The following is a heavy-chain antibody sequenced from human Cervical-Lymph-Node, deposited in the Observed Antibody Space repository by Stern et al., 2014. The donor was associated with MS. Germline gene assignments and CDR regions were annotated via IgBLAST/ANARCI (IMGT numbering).Heavy chain of an antibody. Sequence: VQLVESGPGLVKPSQTLSLTCTVSGGSISSGGYYWSWIRPHPGKGLEWIGYIHHSGNTYYNPSLKSRLTISVDTSKNQFSLKLSPVTAADTAVYYCARDSGALTTVTTGSIDYWGQGTLVTVSS. D-gene: IGHD4-17*01. CDR1: GGSISSGGYY. CDR3: ARDSGALTTVTTGSIDY. V-gene: IGHV4-31*03. J-gene: IGHJ4*02. CDR2: IHHSGNT.